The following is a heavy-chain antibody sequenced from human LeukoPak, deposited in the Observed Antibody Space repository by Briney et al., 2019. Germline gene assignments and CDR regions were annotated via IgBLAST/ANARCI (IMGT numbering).Heavy chain of an antibody. CDR2: IYYSGST. V-gene: IGHV4-61*01. D-gene: IGHD2-15*01. CDR1: GGSVSSGSYY. CDR3: AREALEYCSGGSCYSTALDY. J-gene: IGHJ4*02. Sequence: SETLSLTCTVPGGSVSSGSYYWSWIRQPPGKGLEWIGYIYYSGSTNYNPSLKSRVTISVDTSKNQFSLKLSSVTAADTAVYYCAREALEYCSGGSCYSTALDYWGQGTLVTVSS.